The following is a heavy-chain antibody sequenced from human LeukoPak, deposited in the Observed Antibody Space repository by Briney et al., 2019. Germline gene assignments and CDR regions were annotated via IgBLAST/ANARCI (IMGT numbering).Heavy chain of an antibody. CDR2: ISAYNGNT. CDR3: ARVKGYCTNGVCSDWFDP. D-gene: IGHD2-8*01. Sequence: ASVKVSCKASGYTFTSYGISWVRQAPGQGLEWMGWISAYNGNTNYAQKLQGRVTMTTDTSTSTAYMELRSLRSDDTAVYYCARVKGYCTNGVCSDWFDPWGQGTLVTVSS. V-gene: IGHV1-18*01. CDR1: GYTFTSYG. J-gene: IGHJ5*02.